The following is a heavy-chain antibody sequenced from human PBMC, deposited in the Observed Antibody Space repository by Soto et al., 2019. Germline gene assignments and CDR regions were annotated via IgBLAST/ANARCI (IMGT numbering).Heavy chain of an antibody. Sequence: QVQLRESGPGLVRPSETLSLTCTVSGGSITGYYWSWIRQPPGKGLEWIGYIYDSGTTTYNAALKSRVTISAETSKKQFSLNLRSVTAADTAVYYCARRNYGEEGYFFDFWGQGLLVTVSS. CDR1: GGSITGYY. CDR3: ARRNYGEEGYFFDF. J-gene: IGHJ4*02. D-gene: IGHD4-17*01. CDR2: IYDSGTT. V-gene: IGHV4-59*08.